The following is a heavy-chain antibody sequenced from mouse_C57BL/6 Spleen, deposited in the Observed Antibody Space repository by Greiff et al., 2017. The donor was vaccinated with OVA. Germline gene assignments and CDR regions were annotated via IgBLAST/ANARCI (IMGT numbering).Heavy chain of an antibody. V-gene: IGHV1-64*01. Sequence: VQLQQPGAELVKPGASVKLSCKASGYTFTSYWMHWVKQRPGQGLEWIGMIHPNSGSTNYNEKFKSKATLTVDKSSSTAYMQLSSLASEDSAVYCCAGQYYYGSSTFAYWGQGTLVTVSA. CDR1: GYTFTSYW. J-gene: IGHJ3*01. CDR3: AGQYYYGSSTFAY. CDR2: IHPNSGST. D-gene: IGHD1-1*01.